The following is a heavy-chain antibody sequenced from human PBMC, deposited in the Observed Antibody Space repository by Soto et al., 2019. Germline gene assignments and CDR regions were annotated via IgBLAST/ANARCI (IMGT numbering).Heavy chain of an antibody. D-gene: IGHD2-21*01. Sequence: SEILSLTCAVYGGSFSGYYWTWIRQPPGKGLEWIGEINHSGSTNYNPSLKSRVTVSVDTSKNQFSLKMTSVTAADTAVFYCARGVVSDAYFFTLNCPGNAWRFDSWGPGTLVPVSS. CDR3: ARGVVSDAYFFTLNCPGNAWRFDS. V-gene: IGHV4-34*01. J-gene: IGHJ4*02. CDR2: INHSGST. CDR1: GGSFSGYY.